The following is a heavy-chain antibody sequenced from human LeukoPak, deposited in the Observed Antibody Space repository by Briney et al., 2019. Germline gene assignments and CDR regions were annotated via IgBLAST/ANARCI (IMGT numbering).Heavy chain of an antibody. J-gene: IGHJ4*02. D-gene: IGHD3-9*01. CDR3: AHILTGYYMDY. Sequence: GASVKVSCKASGYTFNSYGFSWVRQAPAPGLEWMGWISAYNGNTTYAQKLEGRGIIITETSTTTAYMELGSLSSDDAAVYYCAHILTGYYMDYWGQGTLVTVSS. V-gene: IGHV1-18*01. CDR2: ISAYNGNT. CDR1: GYTFNSYG.